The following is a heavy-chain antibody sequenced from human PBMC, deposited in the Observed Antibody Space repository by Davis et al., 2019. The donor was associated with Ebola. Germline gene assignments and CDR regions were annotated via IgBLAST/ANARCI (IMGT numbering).Heavy chain of an antibody. CDR1: GDSVSINSAG. Sequence: PSETLSLTCDISGDSVSINSAGWNWIRQSPSRGLEWLGRTYYNSKWYNDYAASVKSRITVNPDTSKNQFSLLLKSVTPEDTAIYYCARGWFRSGMDVWGQGTTITVSS. CDR3: ARGWFRSGMDV. CDR2: TYYNSKWYN. D-gene: IGHD6-19*01. V-gene: IGHV6-1*01. J-gene: IGHJ6*02.